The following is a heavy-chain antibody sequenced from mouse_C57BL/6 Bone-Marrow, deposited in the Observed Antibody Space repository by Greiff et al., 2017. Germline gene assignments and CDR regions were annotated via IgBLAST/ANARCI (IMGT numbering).Heavy chain of an antibody. D-gene: IGHD4-1*01. CDR2: IWGGGST. V-gene: IGHV2-9*01. Sequence: VKLQESGPGLVAPSQSLSITCTVSGFSLTSYGVDWVRQPPGKGLEWLGVIWGGGSTNYNSALMSRLSISKDNSKSQVFLTMNSLQTDATAIYYCSKRELGLWFAYWGQGTLVTVSA. CDR1: GFSLTSYG. J-gene: IGHJ3*01. CDR3: SKRELGLWFAY.